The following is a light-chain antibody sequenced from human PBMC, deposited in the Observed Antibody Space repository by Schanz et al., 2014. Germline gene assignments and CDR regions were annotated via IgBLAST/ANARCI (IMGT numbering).Light chain of an antibody. CDR2: DVH. Sequence: QSALTQPASVSGSPGQSITISCTGPPPSIGTSIFVSWYQQYPGKAPKLLIYDVHNRPSGVSNRFSGSQSANSASLTISGLQAEDEAHYYCSLYATTGTWLFGGGTKVTVL. CDR1: PPSIGTSIF. J-gene: IGLJ3*02. CDR3: SLYATTGTWL. V-gene: IGLV2-14*03.